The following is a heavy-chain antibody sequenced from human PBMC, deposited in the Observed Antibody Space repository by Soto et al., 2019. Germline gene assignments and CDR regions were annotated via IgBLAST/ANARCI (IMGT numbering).Heavy chain of an antibody. J-gene: IGHJ4*02. Sequence: GASVKVSCKASGYTFTSYYMHWVRQAPGQGLEWMGIINPSGGSTSYAQKFQGRVTMTRDTSTSTVYMELSSLRSEDTAVYYCAVDYDILTGPILRYGVYWGQGTLVTVSS. V-gene: IGHV1-46*01. CDR2: INPSGGST. CDR3: AVDYDILTGPILRYGVY. D-gene: IGHD3-9*01. CDR1: GYTFTSYY.